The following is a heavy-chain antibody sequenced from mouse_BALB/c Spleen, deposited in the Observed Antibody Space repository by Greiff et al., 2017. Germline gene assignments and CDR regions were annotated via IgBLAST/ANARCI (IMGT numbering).Heavy chain of an antibody. CDR2: INPYNDGT. D-gene: IGHD2-1*01. J-gene: IGHJ3*01. CDR1: GYTFTSYV. Sequence: VQLQQSGPELVKPGASVKMSCKASGYTFTSYVMHWVKQKPGQGLEWIGYINPYNDGTKYNEKFKGKATLTSDKSSSTAYMQLSSLTSEDSAVYYCAKGGNYGWFAYWGQGTLVTVSA. V-gene: IGHV1-14*01. CDR3: AKGGNYGWFAY.